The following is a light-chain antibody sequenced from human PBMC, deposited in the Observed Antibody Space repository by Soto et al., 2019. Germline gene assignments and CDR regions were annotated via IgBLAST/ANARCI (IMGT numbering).Light chain of an antibody. CDR1: QSVPSNF. Sequence: EIVLTQSPGTLSLSPGERATLSCRASQSVPSNFLAWYQQKPGQAPILLIYGVSRRATGIPDRFSGSGSGTDFTLTISRLEPEDFAVYYCQQYDSSWTFDQGTKVEIK. CDR3: QQYDSSWT. J-gene: IGKJ1*01. V-gene: IGKV3-20*01. CDR2: GVS.